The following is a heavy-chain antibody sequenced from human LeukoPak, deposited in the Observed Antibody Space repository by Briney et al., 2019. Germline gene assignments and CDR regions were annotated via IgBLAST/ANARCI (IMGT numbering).Heavy chain of an antibody. J-gene: IGHJ4*02. D-gene: IGHD3-9*01. CDR2: LNAGNGNT. CDR3: ARLYFDWLLDTYYFDY. V-gene: IGHV1-3*01. CDR1: AYTFTSYA. Sequence: ASVKVSCKASAYTFTSYAMHWVRQAPGQRLEWTGWLNAGNGNTKYSQKFQGRVTITRDTSASTAYMELSSLRSEDTAVYYCARLYFDWLLDTYYFDYWGQGTLVTVSS.